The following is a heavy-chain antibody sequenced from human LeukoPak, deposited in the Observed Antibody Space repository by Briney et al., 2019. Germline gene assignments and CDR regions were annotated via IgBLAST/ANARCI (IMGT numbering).Heavy chain of an antibody. V-gene: IGHV3-23*01. Sequence: GGSLRLSCAVSGLTFSSSWMDWVRQAPGKGLEWVSAISGSGGSTYYADSVKGRFTISRDNSKNTLYLQMNSLRAEDTAVYYCAKEAVAGHFDYWGQGTLVTVSS. CDR3: AKEAVAGHFDY. D-gene: IGHD6-19*01. CDR1: GLTFSSSW. CDR2: ISGSGGST. J-gene: IGHJ4*02.